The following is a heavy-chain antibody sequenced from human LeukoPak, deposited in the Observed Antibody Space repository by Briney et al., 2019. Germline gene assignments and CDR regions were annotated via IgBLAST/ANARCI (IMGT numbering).Heavy chain of an antibody. D-gene: IGHD3-22*01. CDR2: IYSGGST. J-gene: IGHJ4*02. Sequence: GGSLRLSCAASGFTVSSNYMSWVRQAPGKGLEWVSVIYSGGSTYYADSVKGRFTISRDNSKNTLYLQMSSLRAEDTAVYYCARASKYYYDSSGYPLDYWGQGTLVTVSS. V-gene: IGHV3-53*01. CDR1: GFTVSSNY. CDR3: ARASKYYYDSSGYPLDY.